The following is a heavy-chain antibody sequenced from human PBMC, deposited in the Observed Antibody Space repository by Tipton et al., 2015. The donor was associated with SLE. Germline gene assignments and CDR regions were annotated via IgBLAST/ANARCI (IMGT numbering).Heavy chain of an antibody. V-gene: IGHV4-39*01. Sequence: TLSLTCTVSGGSISSSNYYWGWIRQPPGKGLEWIGSIYYSGRTYYNPSPKSRVTISVDTSKNQFSLKLSSVTAADTAVYYCARPGMAERYFDLWGRGTLVTVSS. CDR1: GGSISSSNYY. J-gene: IGHJ2*01. CDR3: ARPGMAERYFDL. CDR2: IYYSGRT. D-gene: IGHD5-24*01.